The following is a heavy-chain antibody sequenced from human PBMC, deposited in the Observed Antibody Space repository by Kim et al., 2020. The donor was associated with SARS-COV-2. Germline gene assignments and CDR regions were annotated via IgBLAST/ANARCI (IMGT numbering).Heavy chain of an antibody. Sequence: GGSLRLSCAASGFTFSSYAMHWVRQAPGKGLEWVAVISYDGSNKYYADSVKGRFTISRDNSKNTLYLQMNSLRAEDTAVYYCASYGKAGYYYMDVWGKGTTVTVSS. CDR3: ASYGKAGYYYMDV. CDR1: GFTFSSYA. D-gene: IGHD3-10*01. J-gene: IGHJ6*03. V-gene: IGHV3-30-3*01. CDR2: ISYDGSNK.